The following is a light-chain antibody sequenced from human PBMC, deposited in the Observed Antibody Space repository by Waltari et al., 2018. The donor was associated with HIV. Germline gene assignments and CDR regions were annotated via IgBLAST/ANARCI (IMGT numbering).Light chain of an antibody. J-gene: IGLJ2*01. CDR1: GSNIGDNF. V-gene: IGLV1-51*01. CDR3: GTWDSSLSVVV. CDR2: DNS. Sequence: QSVLTQPPSVSAAPGEKVTISCSGSGSNIGDNFVSWYQQLPRTAPRLLIYDNSRRPSGIPDRFSGSKSGTSATLGITGLQTGDEADYYCGTWDSSLSVVVFGAGTKLTVL.